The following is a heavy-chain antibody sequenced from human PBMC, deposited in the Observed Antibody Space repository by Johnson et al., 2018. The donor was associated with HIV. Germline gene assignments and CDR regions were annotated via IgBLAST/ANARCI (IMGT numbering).Heavy chain of an antibody. J-gene: IGHJ3*02. Sequence: VQLVESGGGLIQPGESLRLSCAASGFTVSTYHMSWVRQAPGKGLEWVSVIYDGGRTYYGDSVKGRFTISGDTSKNTLPLEMTSLRAEDTAMYYCAKEAAMVQGGAFDIWGQGTMVTVSS. D-gene: IGHD3-10*01. CDR2: IYDGGRT. CDR3: AKEAAMVQGGAFDI. V-gene: IGHV3-53*01. CDR1: GFTVSTYH.